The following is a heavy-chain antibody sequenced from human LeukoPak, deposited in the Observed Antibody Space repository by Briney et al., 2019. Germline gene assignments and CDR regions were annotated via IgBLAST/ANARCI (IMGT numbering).Heavy chain of an antibody. D-gene: IGHD5-24*01. V-gene: IGHV3-74*01. CDR1: GFTFSHSY. J-gene: IGHJ4*02. Sequence: GGPLRLSCAASGFTFSHSYMHWVRQAPGKGLVWVSRIDNDGGTGYADSVKGRFTITRDNAKNTVFLQMSSLRAEDTALYYCARDLNYNLDFWGQGTLVTVSS. CDR2: IDNDGGT. CDR3: ARDLNYNLDF.